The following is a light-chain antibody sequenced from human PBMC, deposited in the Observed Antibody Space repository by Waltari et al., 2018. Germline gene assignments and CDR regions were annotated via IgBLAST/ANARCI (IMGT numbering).Light chain of an antibody. V-gene: IGLV3-1*01. Sequence: SYELTQPPSVSVSPGQTASITCSGDKLGDKYACWYQQKPGQSPVLVIYQDRTRPSGIPERFSGSNSGNTATLTISGTQTMDEADYYCQAWDSSTHVVFGGGTKLTVL. CDR2: QDR. J-gene: IGLJ2*01. CDR3: QAWDSSTHVV. CDR1: KLGDKY.